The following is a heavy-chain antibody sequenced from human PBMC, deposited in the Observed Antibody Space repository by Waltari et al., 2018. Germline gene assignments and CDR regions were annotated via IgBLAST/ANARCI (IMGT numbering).Heavy chain of an antibody. CDR2: ISSSSSYI. CDR3: AREAVNRFDP. V-gene: IGHV3-21*01. CDR1: GFTFSSYS. Sequence: ELQLVESGGGLVKPGGSLRLSCAAYGFTFSSYSMNWVRQAPGKGLEWVSSISSSSSYIYYADSVKGRFTISRDNAKNSLYLQMNSLRAEDTAVYYCAREAVNRFDPWGQGTLVTVSS. D-gene: IGHD4-17*01. J-gene: IGHJ5*02.